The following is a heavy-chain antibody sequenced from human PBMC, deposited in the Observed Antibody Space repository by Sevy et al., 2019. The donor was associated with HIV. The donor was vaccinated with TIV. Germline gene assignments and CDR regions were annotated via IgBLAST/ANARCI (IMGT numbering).Heavy chain of an antibody. CDR2: IIPIFGTA. CDR1: GGTFSSYA. J-gene: IGHJ4*02. Sequence: ASVKVSCKASGGTFSSYAISWVRQAPGQGLEWMGGIIPIFGTANYAQKFQGRVTITADKSTRTAYLELCSLRSAETAVYYCARALSMVRGVGFDYWGQGTLVTVSS. CDR3: ARALSMVRGVGFDY. V-gene: IGHV1-69*06. D-gene: IGHD3-10*01.